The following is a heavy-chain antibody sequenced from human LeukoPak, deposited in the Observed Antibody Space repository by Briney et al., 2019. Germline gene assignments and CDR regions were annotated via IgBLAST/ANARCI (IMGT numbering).Heavy chain of an antibody. J-gene: IGHJ4*02. D-gene: IGHD3-22*01. CDR1: GGTFSSYA. CDR3: ARGRGLYDSSGYYYY. Sequence: ASVKVSCKASGGTFSSYAISWVRQAPGQGLEWMGGIIPIFGTANYAQKFQGRVTITADKSTSTAYMELSSLRSEDTAVYYCARGRGLYDSSGYYYYWGQGTLVTVSS. V-gene: IGHV1-69*06. CDR2: IIPIFGTA.